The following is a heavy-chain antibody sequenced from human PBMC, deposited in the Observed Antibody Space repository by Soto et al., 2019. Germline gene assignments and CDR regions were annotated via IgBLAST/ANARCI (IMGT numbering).Heavy chain of an antibody. CDR1: GFTFSSSG. CDR3: ARSGEQQLTRWGFDH. J-gene: IGHJ4*02. Sequence: QVQLVESGGGVVPPGRSLRLSCAASGFTFSSSGMNCVRLAPGKGLEWVAAISYDGSNTYYADSVKGRFTISRDSSKTTLSLQMNSLRTEDTAMYYCARSGEQQLTRWGFDHWGQGTLVTVSS. CDR2: ISYDGSNT. D-gene: IGHD3-10*01. V-gene: IGHV3-30*03.